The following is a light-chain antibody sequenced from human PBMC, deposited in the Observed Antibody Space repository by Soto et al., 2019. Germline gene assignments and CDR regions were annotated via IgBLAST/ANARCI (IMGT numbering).Light chain of an antibody. CDR2: GAS. Sequence: EKVMTQSPVTLSVSPGERATLSCRASQSVGSKLAWYQQKPGQAPRLLIYGASNRATGIPVRFSGSVSGTEFTLTISSLQSEDFAVYYCQQYGSSPWTGGQGTKVDIK. V-gene: IGKV3-15*01. CDR1: QSVGSK. CDR3: QQYGSSPWT. J-gene: IGKJ1*01.